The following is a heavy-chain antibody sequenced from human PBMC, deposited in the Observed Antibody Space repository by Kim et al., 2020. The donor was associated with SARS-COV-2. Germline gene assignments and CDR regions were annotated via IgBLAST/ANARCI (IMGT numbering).Heavy chain of an antibody. CDR3: ASDSSGYYYVRGTAFDI. V-gene: IGHV3-64*01. J-gene: IGHJ3*02. Sequence: VKGRFTISRDNSKNTLYLQMGRLRAEDMAVYYCASDSSGYYYVRGTAFDIWGQGTMVTVSS. D-gene: IGHD3-22*01.